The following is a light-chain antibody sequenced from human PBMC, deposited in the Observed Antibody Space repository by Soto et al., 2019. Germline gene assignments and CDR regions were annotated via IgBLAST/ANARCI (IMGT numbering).Light chain of an antibody. CDR3: PQRTNLPPT. CDR2: DAS. CDR1: QSVSSY. Sequence: EIVLTQSPATLSLSPGERATLSCRASQSVSSYLAWYQQKPGQAPRLLIYDASNRATGIPARFSGSGSGTDFTLTISSLEPEDFAVYYCPQRTNLPPTFRPRTQFDIK. J-gene: IGKJ3*01. V-gene: IGKV3-11*01.